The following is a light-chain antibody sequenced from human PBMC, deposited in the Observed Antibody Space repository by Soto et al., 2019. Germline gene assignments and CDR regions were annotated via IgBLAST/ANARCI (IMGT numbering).Light chain of an antibody. J-gene: IGKJ4*01. CDR1: QSVSSSY. CDR2: GAS. Sequence: EIVLTQSPGTLSLSPGERGTFSCRASQSVSSSYLAWYQQKPGQAPRLLIYGASSRATGIPDRFSGSGSGTDFTLTISRPEAEDFAVYYCHQYDSSPLTFGGGTKVEIK. V-gene: IGKV3-20*01. CDR3: HQYDSSPLT.